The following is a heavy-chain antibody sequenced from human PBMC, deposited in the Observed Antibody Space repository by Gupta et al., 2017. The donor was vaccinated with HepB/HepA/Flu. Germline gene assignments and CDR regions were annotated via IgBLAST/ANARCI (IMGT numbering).Heavy chain of an antibody. D-gene: IGHD3-10*01. V-gene: IGHV4-59*08. CDR1: GGSISSYY. J-gene: IGHJ4*01. CDR2: IYYSGRT. CDR3: ARGTYDDGAGSYYAPDY. Sequence: QVQLQESGPGLVKPSETLSLTCTVSGGSISSYYWSWIRQPPGKGLEGIGYIYYSGRTKYTTSLKMRVTISVDTSKNQFSLKMSSVTAADKEVYYCARGTYDDGAGSYYAPDYGCHGSMVTVYS.